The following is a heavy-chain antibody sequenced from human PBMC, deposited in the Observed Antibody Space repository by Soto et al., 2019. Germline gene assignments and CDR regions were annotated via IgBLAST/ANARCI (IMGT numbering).Heavy chain of an antibody. CDR1: GFTFSSYD. CDR3: ARGLGVGATLFDY. Sequence: EVQLVESGGGLVQPGGSLRLSCAASGFTFSSYDMHWVRQATGKGLEWVSAIGTAGDTYYPGSVKGRFTISRENAKNSLYLQMNSLRAGDKAVYYWARGLGVGATLFDYWGQGTLVTVSS. V-gene: IGHV3-13*01. J-gene: IGHJ4*02. D-gene: IGHD1-26*01. CDR2: IGTAGDT.